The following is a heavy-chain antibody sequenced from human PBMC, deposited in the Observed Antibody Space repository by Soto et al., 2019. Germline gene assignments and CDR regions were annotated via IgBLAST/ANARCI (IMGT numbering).Heavy chain of an antibody. V-gene: IGHV4-59*01. CDR2: MYNTGST. J-gene: IGHJ6*02. CDR1: GGSISGYY. D-gene: IGHD2-21*02. Sequence: QVQLQESGPGLVKPSETLSLTCTVSGGSISGYYWSWIRQPPGKGLEWIGYMYNTGSTVYNPSFKRRVTISVDXSXTXXSLKLNSVTAADTAVYYCARDLWGYCGTDCYPLDVWGQGTTVTVSS. CDR3: ARDLWGYCGTDCYPLDV.